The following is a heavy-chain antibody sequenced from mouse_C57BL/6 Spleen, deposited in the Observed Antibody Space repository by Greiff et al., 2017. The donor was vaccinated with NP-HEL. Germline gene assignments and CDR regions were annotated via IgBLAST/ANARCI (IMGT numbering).Heavy chain of an antibody. CDR1: GYSITSGYY. V-gene: IGHV3-6*01. D-gene: IGHD1-1*01. CDR3: ARNYYGRGDYFDY. J-gene: IGHJ2*01. CDR2: ISYDGSN. Sequence: EVKLQESGPGLVKPSQSLSLTCSVTGYSITSGYYWNWIRQFPGNKLEWMGYISYDGSNNYNPSLKNRISITRDTSKNQFFLKLNSVTTEDTATYYCARNYYGRGDYFDYWGQGTTLTVSS.